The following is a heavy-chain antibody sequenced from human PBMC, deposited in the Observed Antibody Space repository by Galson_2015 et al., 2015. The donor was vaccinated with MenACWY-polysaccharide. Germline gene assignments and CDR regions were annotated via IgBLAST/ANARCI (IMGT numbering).Heavy chain of an antibody. Sequence: SLRLSCAASGFTFSSYWMHWVRQAPGKGLVWVSRINSDGSSTSYADSVKGRFTISRDNAKNTLYLQMNSLRAEDTAVYYCARAHTKVELPFPSLYVDYWGQESLVTVSS. J-gene: IGHJ4*02. CDR1: GFTFSSYW. CDR2: INSDGSST. CDR3: ARAHTKVELPFPSLYVDY. D-gene: IGHD1-26*01. V-gene: IGHV3-74*01.